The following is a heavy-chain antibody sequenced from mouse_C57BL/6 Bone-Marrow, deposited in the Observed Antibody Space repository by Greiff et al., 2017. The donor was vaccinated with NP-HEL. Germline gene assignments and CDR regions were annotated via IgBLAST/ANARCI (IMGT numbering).Heavy chain of an antibody. D-gene: IGHD2-2*01. V-gene: IGHV1-64*01. CDR2: IHPNSGST. Sequence: QVQLKQPGAELVKPGASVKLSCKASGYTFTSYWMHWVKQRPGQGLEWIGMIHPNSGSTNYNEKFKSKATLTVDKSSSTAYMQLSSLTSEDSAVYYCVYGYDAWGQGTLVTVSA. CDR1: GYTFTSYW. J-gene: IGHJ3*01. CDR3: VYGYDA.